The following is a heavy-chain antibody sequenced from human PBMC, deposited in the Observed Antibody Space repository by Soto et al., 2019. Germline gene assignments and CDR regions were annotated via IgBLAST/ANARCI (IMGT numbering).Heavy chain of an antibody. CDR2: IYWDDDQ. J-gene: IGHJ3*02. Sequence: QITLKESGPTLVKPTQSLTLTCTVSGFSLSGDGVGVGWIRQPPGKALEWLALIYWDDDQRYSPSLKTRLTIPKDTSKYQVVLTMTNMDPVDTATYYCVHAFVGTSWPNAAFDIWGQGTVVTV. CDR1: GFSLSGDGVG. CDR3: VHAFVGTSWPNAAFDI. D-gene: IGHD3-3*02. V-gene: IGHV2-5*02.